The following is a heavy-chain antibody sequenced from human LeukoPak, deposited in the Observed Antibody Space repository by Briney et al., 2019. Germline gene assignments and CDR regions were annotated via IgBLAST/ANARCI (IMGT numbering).Heavy chain of an antibody. J-gene: IGHJ4*02. V-gene: IGHV4-61*02. Sequence: SETLSLTCTVSGGSVTRGAYSWTWIRQPVGKGLEWIGRIYTSGDTKYNPSLKSRVTISVGASNNQFSLKLTSVTAADTAVYYCARALDYWGQGTLVTVSS. CDR2: IYTSGDT. CDR3: ARALDY. CDR1: GGSVTRGAYS.